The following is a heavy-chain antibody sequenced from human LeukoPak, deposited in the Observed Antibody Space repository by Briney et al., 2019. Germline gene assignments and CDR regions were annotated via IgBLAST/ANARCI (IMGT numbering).Heavy chain of an antibody. V-gene: IGHV4-61*01. D-gene: IGHD1-14*01. CDR3: ARGIRTGYGY. J-gene: IGHJ4*02. CDR2: VDYSGGT. Sequence: SETLSLTCSVSGGSVSSGIYYWSWIRQPPGKGLEWIGHVDYSGGTNYSPSLKRRVTISLDMSKNQFSLKVMYLTAADTAVYYCARGIRTGYGYWGQGTLVTVSS. CDR1: GGSVSSGIYY.